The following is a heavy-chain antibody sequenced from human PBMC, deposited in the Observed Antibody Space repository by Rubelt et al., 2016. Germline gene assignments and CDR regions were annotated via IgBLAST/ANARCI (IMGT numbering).Heavy chain of an antibody. V-gene: IGHV3-30*04. CDR3: ARVRRGIVLLYFDY. CDR1: YA. D-gene: IGHD3-16*01. CDR2: ISYDGSNK. Sequence: YAMHWVRQAPGKGLEWVAVISYDGSNKYYADSVKGRFTISRDNSKNTLYLQMNSLRAEDTAVYYCARVRRGIVLLYFDYWGQGTLVTVSS. J-gene: IGHJ4*02.